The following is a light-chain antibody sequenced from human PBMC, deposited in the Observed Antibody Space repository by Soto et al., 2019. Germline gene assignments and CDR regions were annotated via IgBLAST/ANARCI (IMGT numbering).Light chain of an antibody. J-gene: IGKJ1*01. CDR3: LEDYTYPRT. CDR1: QGIRND. CDR2: AAS. V-gene: IGKV1-6*01. Sequence: AIQMTQSPSSLSASVGDRVTITCRASQGIRNDLGWYQQKPGKAPNLLIYAASTLQSGVPSRFSGSGSGTDFTLTISSLQPEDFATYYCLEDYTYPRTFGQGTKVEIK.